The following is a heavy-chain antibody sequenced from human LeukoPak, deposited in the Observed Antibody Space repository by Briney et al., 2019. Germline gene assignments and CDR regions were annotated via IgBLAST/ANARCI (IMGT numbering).Heavy chain of an antibody. D-gene: IGHD1-26*01. Sequence: SESLSLTCTVSGASITSYYWSWIRQPPGRGLEWIGYIYYSGSTTYKPSLKSRVTISVDTSKNQFSLKLSSVTAADTAVYYCARLSIVGATNFDYWGQGTLVTVSS. J-gene: IGHJ4*02. V-gene: IGHV4-59*08. CDR3: ARLSIVGATNFDY. CDR2: IYYSGST. CDR1: GASITSYY.